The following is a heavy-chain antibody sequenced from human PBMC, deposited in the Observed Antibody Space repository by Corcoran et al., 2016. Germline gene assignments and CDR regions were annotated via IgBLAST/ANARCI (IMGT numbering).Heavy chain of an antibody. CDR2: INPSGGST. V-gene: IGHV1-46*01. CDR3: ARDAPSGSYLVYYYYYGMDV. Sequence: QVQLVQSGAEVKKPGASVKVSCKASGYTFTSYYMHWVRQAPGQGLEWMGIINPSGGSTSYAQKFQGRVTMTRDTSTSTGYMELSSLRSEDTAVYYCARDAPSGSYLVYYYYYGMDVWGQGTTVTVSS. D-gene: IGHD1-26*01. J-gene: IGHJ6*02. CDR1: GYTFTSYY.